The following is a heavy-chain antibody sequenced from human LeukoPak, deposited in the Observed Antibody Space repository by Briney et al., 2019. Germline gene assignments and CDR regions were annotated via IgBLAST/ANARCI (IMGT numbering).Heavy chain of an antibody. J-gene: IGHJ4*02. CDR2: ISSDGDYI. Sequence: GGSLRLSCVASGFSFRNYNMNWVRQAPGKGLEWVSSISSDGDYIYYADSLKGRFTISRDNAKHSLFLQMDSLRAEDTAVYYCARGIYSGYDSPFDYWGQGTLVTVSS. CDR1: GFSFRNYN. CDR3: ARGIYSGYDSPFDY. D-gene: IGHD5-12*01. V-gene: IGHV3-21*01.